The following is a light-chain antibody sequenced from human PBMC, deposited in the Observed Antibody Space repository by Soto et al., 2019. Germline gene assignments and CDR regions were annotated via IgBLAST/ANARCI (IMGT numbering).Light chain of an antibody. CDR3: HSYDSSMIVWV. V-gene: IGLV1-40*01. Sequence: QSVLTQPPSVSGAPGQRVTISCTWCSSNIGAGYDVHWYQQLPVTAPNLLIYGKSHRPSGVPDRSSGSKSGTSASLAITGLQAEDEADYHCHSYDSSMIVWVFGGVTQLTVL. CDR1: SSNIGAGYD. CDR2: GKS. J-gene: IGLJ3*02.